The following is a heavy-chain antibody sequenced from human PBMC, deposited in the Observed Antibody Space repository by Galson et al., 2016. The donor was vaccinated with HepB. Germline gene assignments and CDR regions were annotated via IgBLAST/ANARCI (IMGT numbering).Heavy chain of an antibody. Sequence: SLRLSCAASGFTFSDYYMSWIRQAPGKGLEWVSYISSSSSYTNYADSVKGRFTISRDNAKNSLYLQMNSLRAEDTAVYYCARTYSSGWFPFDYWGQRTLVTVSS. CDR1: GFTFSDYY. V-gene: IGHV3-11*06. CDR2: ISSSSSYT. CDR3: ARTYSSGWFPFDY. D-gene: IGHD6-19*01. J-gene: IGHJ4*02.